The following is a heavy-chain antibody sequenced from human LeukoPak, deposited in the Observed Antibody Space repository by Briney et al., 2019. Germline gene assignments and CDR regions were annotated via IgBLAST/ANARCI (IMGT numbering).Heavy chain of an antibody. V-gene: IGHV3-13*01. CDR1: GFTFSSYD. D-gene: IGHD3-3*01. CDR2: IGTAGDT. Sequence: GGSLRLSCAASGFTFSSYDMHWVRQATGKGLEWVSAIGTAGDTYYPGSVKGRFTISRENAKNSLYLQMNSLRAGDTAVYYCARAAITISGVGYGGMDVWGQGTTVTVSS. J-gene: IGHJ6*02. CDR3: ARAAITISGVGYGGMDV.